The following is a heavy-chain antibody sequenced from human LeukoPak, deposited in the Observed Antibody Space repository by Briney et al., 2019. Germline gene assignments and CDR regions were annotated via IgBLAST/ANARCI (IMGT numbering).Heavy chain of an antibody. D-gene: IGHD6-6*01. CDR3: ARQYSSPFDY. V-gene: IGHV3-7*01. CDR1: GFTFSSYA. CDR2: IKQDGSEK. J-gene: IGHJ4*02. Sequence: QPGGSLRLSCAASGFTFSSYAMHWVRQAPGKGLEWVANIKQDGSEKYYVDSVKGRFTISRDNAKNSLYLQMNSLRAEDTAVYYCARQYSSPFDYWGQGTLVTVSS.